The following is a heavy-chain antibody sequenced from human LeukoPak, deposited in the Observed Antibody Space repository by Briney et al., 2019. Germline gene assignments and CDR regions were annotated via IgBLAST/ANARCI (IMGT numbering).Heavy chain of an antibody. V-gene: IGHV1-69*04. D-gene: IGHD6-13*01. CDR2: IIPILGIA. CDR1: GGTFSSYA. J-gene: IGHJ4*02. Sequence: ASVKVSCKASGGTFSSYAISWVRQAPGQGLERMGRIIPILGIANYAQKFQGRVTITADKSTSTAYMELSSLRSEDTAVYYCAGGGIAAAGEGVFDYWGQGTLVTVSS. CDR3: AGGGIAAAGEGVFDY.